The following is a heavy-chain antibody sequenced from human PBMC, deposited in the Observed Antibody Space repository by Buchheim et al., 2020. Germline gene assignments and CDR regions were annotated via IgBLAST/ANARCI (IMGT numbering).Heavy chain of an antibody. J-gene: IGHJ4*02. Sequence: QVQLVQSGAEVKKPGSSVKVSCKASGGTFSSYAISWVRQAPGQGLEWMGRIIPILGIANYAQKFQGRVTITADKSTSTAYMELSSLRSEDTAVYYCARMTPPQVWFGDPTPYDYWGQGTL. CDR2: IIPILGIA. CDR3: ARMTPPQVWFGDPTPYDY. D-gene: IGHD3-10*01. V-gene: IGHV1-69*04. CDR1: GGTFSSYA.